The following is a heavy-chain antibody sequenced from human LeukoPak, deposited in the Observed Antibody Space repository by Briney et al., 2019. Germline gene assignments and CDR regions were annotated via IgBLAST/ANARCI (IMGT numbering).Heavy chain of an antibody. V-gene: IGHV7-4-1*02. CDR2: INTNTGNP. J-gene: IGHJ6*02. D-gene: IGHD2-2*01. CDR3: ARKIPFVVVMDV. Sequence: ASVKVSCTASGYTFTSYGVNWVRQAPGQGLEWMGWINTNTGNPTYAQGLTGRFVFSLDTSVSTAYLQISSLQAEDSAVYYCARKIPFVVVMDVWGQGTTVTVSS. CDR1: GYTFTSYG.